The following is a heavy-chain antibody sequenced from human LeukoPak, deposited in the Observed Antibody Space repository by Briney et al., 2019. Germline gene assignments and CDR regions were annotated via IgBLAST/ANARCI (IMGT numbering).Heavy chain of an antibody. CDR3: TRDGGTLDY. CDR1: GFTFSNYA. Sequence: GGSLRLSCAASGFTFSNYAMSWVRQSPGKGLEWVSLIRSKAFGGATEYAASVKGRFTISRDDSKSIAYLQMNSLKTEDTAVYYCTRDGGTLDYWGQGTLVTVSS. D-gene: IGHD3-16*01. J-gene: IGHJ4*02. CDR2: IRSKAFGGAT. V-gene: IGHV3-49*04.